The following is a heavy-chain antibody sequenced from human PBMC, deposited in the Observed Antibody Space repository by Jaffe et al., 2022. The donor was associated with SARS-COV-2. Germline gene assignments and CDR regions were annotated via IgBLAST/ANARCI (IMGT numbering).Heavy chain of an antibody. V-gene: IGHV3-30-3*01. Sequence: QVQLVESGGGVVQPGRSLRLSCAASGFTFSSYAMHWVRQAPGKGLEWVAVISYDGSNKYYADSVKGRFTISRDNSKNTLYLQMNSLRAEDTAVYYCARDNYYDSSGLNFDYWGQGTLVTVSS. CDR2: ISYDGSNK. D-gene: IGHD3-22*01. CDR3: ARDNYYDSSGLNFDY. J-gene: IGHJ4*02. CDR1: GFTFSSYA.